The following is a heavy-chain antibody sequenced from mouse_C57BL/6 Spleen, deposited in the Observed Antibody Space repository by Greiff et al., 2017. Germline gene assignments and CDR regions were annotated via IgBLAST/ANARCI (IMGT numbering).Heavy chain of an antibody. D-gene: IGHD3-2*02. J-gene: IGHJ2*01. V-gene: IGHV1-7*01. CDR3: ARQTAQASYFDY. CDR1: GYTFTSYW. CDR2: INPSSGYT. Sequence: QVHVKQSGAELAKPGASVKLSCKASGYTFTSYWMHWVKQRPGQGLEWIGYINPSSGYTKYNQKFKDKATLTADKSSSTAYMQLSSLTYEDSAVYYCARQTAQASYFDYWGQGTTLTVSS.